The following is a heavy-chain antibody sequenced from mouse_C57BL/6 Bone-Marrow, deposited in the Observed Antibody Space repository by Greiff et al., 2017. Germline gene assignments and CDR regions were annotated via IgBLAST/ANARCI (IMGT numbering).Heavy chain of an antibody. CDR1: GFTFSDYG. Sequence: EVQGVESGGGLVQPGGSLKLSCAASGFTFSDYGMAWVRQAPRKGPEWVAFISNLAYSIYYADTVTGRFTISRENAKNTLYLEMSSLRSEDTAMYYCAREDAMDYFGQGTSVTVSS. CDR2: ISNLAYSI. CDR3: AREDAMDY. V-gene: IGHV5-15*01. J-gene: IGHJ4*01.